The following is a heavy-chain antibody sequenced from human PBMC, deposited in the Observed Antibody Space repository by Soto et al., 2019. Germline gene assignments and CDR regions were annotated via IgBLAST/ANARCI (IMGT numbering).Heavy chain of an antibody. CDR2: MNPNSGNT. J-gene: IGHJ5*02. CDR3: ARTNYDILTGYYLRFYP. V-gene: IGHV1-8*01. Sequence: ASVKVSCKASGYTFTSYDINRVRQATGQGLEWMGWMNPNSGNTGYAQKLQGRVTMTRNSSISPAYMERSSLRSEDTAVYYCARTNYDILTGYYLRFYPWGQGTLDTVSS. D-gene: IGHD3-9*01. CDR1: GYTFTSYD.